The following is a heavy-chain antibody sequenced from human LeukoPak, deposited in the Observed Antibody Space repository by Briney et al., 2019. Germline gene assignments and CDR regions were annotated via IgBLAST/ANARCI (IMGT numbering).Heavy chain of an antibody. J-gene: IGHJ4*02. CDR1: GFTFSDYY. V-gene: IGHV3-11*06. CDR3: ARDVGTGSTNYFDY. D-gene: IGHD2-2*01. CDR2: ISSSSSYT. Sequence: NPGGSLRPSCAASGFTFSDYYMSWIRQAPGKGLEWVSYISSSSSYTNYADSVKGRFTISRGNAKNSLYLQMNSLRAEDTAVYYCARDVGTGSTNYFDYWGQGTLVTVSS.